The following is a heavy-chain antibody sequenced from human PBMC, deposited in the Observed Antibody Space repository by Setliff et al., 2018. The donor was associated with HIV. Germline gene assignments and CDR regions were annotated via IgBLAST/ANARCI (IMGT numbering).Heavy chain of an antibody. J-gene: IGHJ1*01. D-gene: IGHD4-17*01. V-gene: IGHV5-51*01. CDR2: IWPDDSDS. Sequence: GESLKISCKGSGYSFTNYWVGWVRQMPGNGLEWMGLIWPDDSDSRYSPSFQGQVTISADKSISTAYLHWSSLKASDTAMYYCATSDYGGNSGHFQHWGQGTLVTVSS. CDR3: ATSDYGGNSGHFQH. CDR1: GYSFTNYW.